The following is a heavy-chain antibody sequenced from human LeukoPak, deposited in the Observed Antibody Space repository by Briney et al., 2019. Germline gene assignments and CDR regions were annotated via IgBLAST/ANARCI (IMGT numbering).Heavy chain of an antibody. Sequence: PSETLSLTCTVSGGSISSSSYYWGWIRQPPGKGLEWIGSIYYSGSTYYNPSLKSRVTVSVDTSKNQFSLKLSSVTAADTAVYYCARKGIVRGSYWGEHFDYWGQGTLVTVSS. D-gene: IGHD1-26*01. J-gene: IGHJ4*02. CDR2: IYYSGST. CDR1: GGSISSSSYY. V-gene: IGHV4-39*07. CDR3: ARKGIVRGSYWGEHFDY.